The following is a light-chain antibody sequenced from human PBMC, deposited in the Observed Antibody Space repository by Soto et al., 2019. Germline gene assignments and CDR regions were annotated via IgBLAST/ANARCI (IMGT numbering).Light chain of an antibody. Sequence: DIQMTQSPSSLSASVGDRVTITCRASQGIGGDAGWYQQKPGKPPKRLIYATSTLQSGIPSRFSGGGFGTEFALTISSLQPEDFATYYCVQHNSYPRTFGQGTMVEMK. CDR2: ATS. CDR1: QGIGGD. V-gene: IGKV1-17*01. CDR3: VQHNSYPRT. J-gene: IGKJ1*01.